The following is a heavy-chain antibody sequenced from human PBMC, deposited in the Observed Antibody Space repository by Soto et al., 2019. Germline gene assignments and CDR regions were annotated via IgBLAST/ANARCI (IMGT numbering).Heavy chain of an antibody. V-gene: IGHV4-4*02. J-gene: IGHJ3*02. Sequence: QVQLQESGPGLVKPSGTLSLTCAVSGGSISSSNWWSWVRQPPGKGLEWIGEIYHSGSTNYNPSLKRRVTISVDKSKNQFSLKLSSVTAADTAVYYCARDQSSSSPRNAFDIWGQGTMVTVSS. CDR3: ARDQSSSSPRNAFDI. CDR2: IYHSGST. CDR1: GGSISSSNW. D-gene: IGHD6-13*01.